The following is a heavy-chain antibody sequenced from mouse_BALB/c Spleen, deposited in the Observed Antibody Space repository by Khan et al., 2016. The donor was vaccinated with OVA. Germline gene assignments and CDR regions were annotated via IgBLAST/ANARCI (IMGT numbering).Heavy chain of an antibody. CDR3: ARHGYYGNCGPYFDD. D-gene: IGHD2-1*01. CDR1: GFSLTNYG. V-gene: IGHV2-6-1*01. J-gene: IGHJ1*01. CDR2: IWSDGHT. Sequence: QVRLQQSGPGLVAPSQSLSITCTISGFSLTNYGVHWVRQPPGKGLEWLVVIWSDGHTTYNSALKSRLSISKDNSKSQVFLKMNSLQTDDTAMYYYARHGYYGNCGPYFDDWGAGTTVTVSS.